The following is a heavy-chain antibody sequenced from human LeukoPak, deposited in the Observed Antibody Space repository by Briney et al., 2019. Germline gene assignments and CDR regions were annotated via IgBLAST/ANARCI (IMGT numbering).Heavy chain of an antibody. CDR2: ISGYNGST. V-gene: IGHV1-18*01. Sequence: ASVKVSCKASGYTFTSYGISWVGQAPGQGLEWMGWISGYNGSTDYAQKLQGRVTMTTDTSTSTAYMELRSLRSDDTAVYYCARDLKRGYSSGRYSWGTGSSNDYWGQGTLVTVSS. CDR3: ARDLKRGYSSGRYSWGTGSSNDY. CDR1: GYTFTSYG. D-gene: IGHD6-19*01. J-gene: IGHJ4*02.